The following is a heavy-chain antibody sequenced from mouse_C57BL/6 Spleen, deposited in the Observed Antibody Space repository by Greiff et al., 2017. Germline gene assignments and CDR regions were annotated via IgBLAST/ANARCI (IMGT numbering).Heavy chain of an antibody. CDR2: INPSNGGT. Sequence: QVQLQQPGAELVKPGASVKLSCKASGYTFTSYWMHWVKQRPGQGLEWIGNINPSNGGTNYNEKFKSKDTLTVDKSSSTAYMQLSSLTSEDSGVYYGARGNGPYFDYWGQGTTLTVSA. CDR1: GYTFTSYW. V-gene: IGHV1-53*01. J-gene: IGHJ2*01. CDR3: ARGNGPYFDY.